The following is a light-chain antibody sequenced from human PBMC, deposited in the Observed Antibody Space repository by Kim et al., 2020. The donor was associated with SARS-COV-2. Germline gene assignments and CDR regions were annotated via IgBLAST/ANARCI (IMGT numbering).Light chain of an antibody. J-gene: IGKJ4*01. Sequence: EIVLTQSTATLSLSPGERATLSCQASQCVSIYLAWYQQKPGQAPRLLIYDASNSATGIQARFSGSGYGTDFTLQISSLEREDFAVYYSLHRRHPPLTFGGGNKV. CDR1: QCVSIY. V-gene: IGKV3-11*01. CDR2: DAS. CDR3: LHRRHPPLT.